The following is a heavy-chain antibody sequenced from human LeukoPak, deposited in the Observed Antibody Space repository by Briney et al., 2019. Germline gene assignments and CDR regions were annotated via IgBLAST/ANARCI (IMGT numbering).Heavy chain of an antibody. CDR2: ISKDGSDK. J-gene: IGHJ4*02. V-gene: IGHV3-30-3*01. CDR1: GFTFSDYA. Sequence: PGGSLRLSCAASGFTFSDYAMHWVRQAPGKGLEWVAVISKDGSDKYYPGSVRGRFTISRDNSKNTLYLQMNSLRAEDTAVYYCANLLGAAAGPPGRPLDYWGQGTLVTVSS. D-gene: IGHD6-13*01. CDR3: ANLLGAAAGPPGRPLDY.